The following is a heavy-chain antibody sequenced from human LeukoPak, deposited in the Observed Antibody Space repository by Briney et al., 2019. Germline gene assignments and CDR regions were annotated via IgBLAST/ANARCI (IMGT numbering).Heavy chain of an antibody. CDR2: IIPIFGTA. J-gene: IGHJ6*02. V-gene: IGHV1-69*13. CDR1: GGTFSSYA. Sequence: SVKVSCKASGGTFSSYAISWVRQAPGQGLEWMGGIIPIFGTADYAQKFQGRVTITADESTSTAYMELSSLRSEDTAVYYCARSPPLDYDFWSGYHTTPFYYYYYGMDVWGQGTTVTVSS. D-gene: IGHD3-3*01. CDR3: ARSPPLDYDFWSGYHTTPFYYYYYGMDV.